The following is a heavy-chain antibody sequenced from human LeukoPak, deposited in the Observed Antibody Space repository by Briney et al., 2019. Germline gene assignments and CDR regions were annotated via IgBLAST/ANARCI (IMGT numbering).Heavy chain of an antibody. Sequence: SETLSLTCTVSGGSISSYYWSWIRQPAGKGLEWIGRIYTGGSTNYNPSLKSRVTMSVDTSKNQFSLKLSSVTAADTAVYYCARDHCSSTSCNFNWFDPWGQGTLVTVSS. CDR1: GGSISSYY. CDR3: ARDHCSSTSCNFNWFDP. D-gene: IGHD2-2*01. V-gene: IGHV4-4*07. J-gene: IGHJ5*02. CDR2: IYTGGST.